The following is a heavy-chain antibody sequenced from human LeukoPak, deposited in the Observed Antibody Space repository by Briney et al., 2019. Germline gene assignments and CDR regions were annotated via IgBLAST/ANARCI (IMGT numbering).Heavy chain of an antibody. Sequence: SETLSLTCAVYGGSFSGYYWSWIRQPPGKGLEWIGEINHSGSTNYNPSLKSRVTISVDTSKNQFSLKLSSVTAADTAVYYCARDDSPCDSTSCYSSTAEEESYDAFDIWGQGTMVTVSS. CDR1: GGSFSGYY. CDR2: INHSGST. J-gene: IGHJ3*02. D-gene: IGHD2-2*01. CDR3: ARDDSPCDSTSCYSSTAEEESYDAFDI. V-gene: IGHV4-34*01.